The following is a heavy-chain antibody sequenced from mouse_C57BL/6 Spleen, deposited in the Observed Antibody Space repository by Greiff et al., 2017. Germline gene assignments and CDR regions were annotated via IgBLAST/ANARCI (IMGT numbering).Heavy chain of an antibody. V-gene: IGHV1-81*01. CDR2: IYPRSGNT. D-gene: IGHD2-13*01. CDR3: ARGYGDYYGYCDV. CDR1: GYTFTSYG. J-gene: IGHJ1*03. Sequence: QVQLKQSGAELARPGASVKLSCKASGYTFTSYGISWVKQRTGQGLEWIGEIYPRSGNTYYNEKFKGKATLTADKSSSTAYMELRSLTSEDSAVFFCARGYGDYYGYCDVWGTGTTVTLSS.